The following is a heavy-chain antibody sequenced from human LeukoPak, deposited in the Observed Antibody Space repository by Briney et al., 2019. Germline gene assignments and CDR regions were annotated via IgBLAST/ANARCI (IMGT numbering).Heavy chain of an antibody. V-gene: IGHV1-69*01. CDR1: GGTFSSYA. D-gene: IGHD3-16*02. CDR2: IIPIFGTA. Sequence: ASVKVSCKASGGTFSSYAISWVRQAPGQGLEWMGGIIPIFGTANYAQKFQGRVTITADESTSTAYMELSSLRSEGTAVYYCARGTFSGSYRIPFDYWGQGTLVTVSS. J-gene: IGHJ4*02. CDR3: ARGTFSGSYRIPFDY.